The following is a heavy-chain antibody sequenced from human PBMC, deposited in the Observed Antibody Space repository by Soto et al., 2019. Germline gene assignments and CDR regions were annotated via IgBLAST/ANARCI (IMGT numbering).Heavy chain of an antibody. CDR1: GFSLSNARMG. Sequence: QVTLKESGPVLVKPTETLTLTCTVSGFSLSNARMGVSWIRQPPGKALEWLAHIFSNDEKSYSTSLKSRLTISKETSKSQVVLTMTNMDPVDTATYYCARMESYCSGGSCYSDPDYDYWGQGTLVTVSS. V-gene: IGHV2-26*01. CDR3: ARMESYCSGGSCYSDPDYDY. CDR2: IFSNDEK. D-gene: IGHD2-15*01. J-gene: IGHJ4*02.